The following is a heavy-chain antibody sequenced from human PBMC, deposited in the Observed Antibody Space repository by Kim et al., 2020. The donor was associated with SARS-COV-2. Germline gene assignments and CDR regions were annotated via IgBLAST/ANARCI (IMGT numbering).Heavy chain of an antibody. V-gene: IGHV4-39*01. D-gene: IGHD6-19*01. CDR3: GGGIAVAGIFDY. CDR2: IYYSGST. Sequence: SETLSLTCTVSGGSISSSSYYWGWIRQPPGKGLEWIGSIYYSGSTYYNPSLKSRVTISVDTSKNQFSLKLSSVTAADTAVYYCGGGIAVAGIFDYWGQGTLVTVSS. J-gene: IGHJ4*02. CDR1: GGSISSSSYY.